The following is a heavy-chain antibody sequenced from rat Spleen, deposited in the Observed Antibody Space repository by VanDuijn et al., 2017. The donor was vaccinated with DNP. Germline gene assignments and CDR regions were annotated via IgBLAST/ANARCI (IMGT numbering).Heavy chain of an antibody. J-gene: IGHJ3*01. D-gene: IGHD1-1*01. V-gene: IGHV2-63*01. CDR2: MRYNGDT. CDR3: TRVYYSAEDWFAY. CDR1: GFSLTSYG. Sequence: QVQLKESGPGLVQPSQTLSLTCTVSGFSLTSYGVSWVRQPSGKGLEWMGRMRYNGDTSYNSALKSRLSISRDTSKNQVFLKMNSLQTEDTAIYFCTRVYYSAEDWFAYWGQGTLVTVSS.